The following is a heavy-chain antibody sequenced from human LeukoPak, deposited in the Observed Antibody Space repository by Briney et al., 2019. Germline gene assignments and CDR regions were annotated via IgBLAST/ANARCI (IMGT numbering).Heavy chain of an antibody. V-gene: IGHV4-34*01. Sequence: SETLSLTCAVYGGSFSGYYWSWICQPPGKGLEWIGEINHSGSTNYNPSLKSRVTISVDTSKNQFSLKLSSVTAADTAVYYCARGSYDSSGTKDWFDPWGQGTLVTVSS. J-gene: IGHJ5*02. D-gene: IGHD3-22*01. CDR1: GGSFSGYY. CDR2: INHSGST. CDR3: ARGSYDSSGTKDWFDP.